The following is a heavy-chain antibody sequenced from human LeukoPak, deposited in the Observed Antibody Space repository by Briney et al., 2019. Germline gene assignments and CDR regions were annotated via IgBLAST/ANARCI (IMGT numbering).Heavy chain of an antibody. CDR1: GFTVSTNF. CDR2: IYSGGST. J-gene: IGHJ4*02. Sequence: GGSLRLSCVVSGFTVSTNFMSWVRQAPGERLGWVSVIYSGGSTYYADSVKGRFTISRDNSKNTLYLQMNSLRAEDTAVYYCARTRVDTTTFDYFDYWGRGTLVTVSS. CDR3: ARTRVDTTTFDYFDY. V-gene: IGHV3-53*01. D-gene: IGHD4-11*01.